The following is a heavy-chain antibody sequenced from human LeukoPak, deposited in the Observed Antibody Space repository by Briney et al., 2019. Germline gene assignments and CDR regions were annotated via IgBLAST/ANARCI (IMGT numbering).Heavy chain of an antibody. D-gene: IGHD1-26*01. CDR1: GFTFTSYS. V-gene: IGHV3-21*01. J-gene: IGHJ3*02. CDR2: ISESGRYI. CDR3: ARGHSGSYQRTDAFDI. Sequence: GGSLRLSCAASGFTFTSYSLNWVRQAPGTGLEWVSSISESGRYIYFRASLKGRFTVPRDNAENSLYLQMNGLRVEDTAVYYCARGHSGSYQRTDAFDIWGRGTLVTVSS.